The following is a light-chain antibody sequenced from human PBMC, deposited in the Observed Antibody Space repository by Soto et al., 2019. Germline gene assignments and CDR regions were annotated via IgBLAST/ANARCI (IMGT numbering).Light chain of an antibody. CDR2: AAS. CDR3: LLSNPYPLS. V-gene: IGKV1-12*01. Sequence: DIQMTQSPSSVSASGGDRVTITCRASQDISSWLAWYQQKPGKAPELLIYAASSLQSGFPSRFNGSRSGTDRPNPISGLQTADFATYLCLLSNPYPLSLGQGTK. J-gene: IGKJ2*01. CDR1: QDISSW.